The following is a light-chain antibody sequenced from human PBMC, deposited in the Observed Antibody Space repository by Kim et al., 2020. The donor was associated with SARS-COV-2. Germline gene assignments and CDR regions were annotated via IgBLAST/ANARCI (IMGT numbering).Light chain of an antibody. J-gene: IGKJ3*01. V-gene: IGKV1-16*02. CDR1: QGISNY. CDR2: DAS. CDR3: QQYNSYPFT. Sequence: ASLGDRGTITCRTRQGISNYFAWCQQKPPKDPKSLIYDASSLQSGVPSKISGSRAGTDFTITISSLQPEDFATYYCQQYNSYPFTFGPGTKVDIK.